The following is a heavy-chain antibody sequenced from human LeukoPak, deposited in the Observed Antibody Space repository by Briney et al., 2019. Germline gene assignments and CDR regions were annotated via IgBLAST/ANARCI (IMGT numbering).Heavy chain of an antibody. V-gene: IGHV3-30*02. CDR1: GFPFSSYG. Sequence: GGSLRLFRGASGFPFSSYGMHWARQAPGKGLECVAYIQYDGSNQQYADSVKGRFSISRDRSKNIPYLQMNSVRPEDTAVYYCAKDRCSNGIGCLYYYMGVWGKGTTVIISS. CDR3: AKDRCSNGIGCLYYYMGV. D-gene: IGHD2-8*01. CDR2: IQYDGSNQ. J-gene: IGHJ6*03.